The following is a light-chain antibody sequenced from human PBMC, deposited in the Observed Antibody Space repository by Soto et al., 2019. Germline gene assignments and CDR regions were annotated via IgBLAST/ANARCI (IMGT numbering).Light chain of an antibody. Sequence: IQMTKSPSSLSASVGDGVTITCRASQSISSYLNWYQQKPGKAPKLLIYAASSLQSGVPSRFSGSGSGTDFTLTISSLQPEDFATYYCQQSYSTPITFGQGTRLEI. CDR3: QQSYSTPIT. CDR2: AAS. CDR1: QSISSY. J-gene: IGKJ5*01. V-gene: IGKV1-39*01.